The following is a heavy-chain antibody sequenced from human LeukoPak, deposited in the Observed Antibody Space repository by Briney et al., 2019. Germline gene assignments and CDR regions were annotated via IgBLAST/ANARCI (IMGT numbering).Heavy chain of an antibody. Sequence: GGSLRLSCAASGFPFRDFGLSWVRQAPGKGLEWVSSISSGSSYIYYADSVKGRFTISRDNAKNSLYLQMNSLRAEDTAVYYCAGNYDSSGYYSVYYYSYYMDVWGKGTTVTVSS. CDR3: AGNYDSSGYYSVYYYSYYMDV. CDR2: ISSGSSYI. V-gene: IGHV3-21*01. J-gene: IGHJ6*03. D-gene: IGHD3-22*01. CDR1: GFPFRDFG.